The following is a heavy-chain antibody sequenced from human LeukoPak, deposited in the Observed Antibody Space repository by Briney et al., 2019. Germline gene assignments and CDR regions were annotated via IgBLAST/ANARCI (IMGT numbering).Heavy chain of an antibody. Sequence: GASVKVSCKASGYTFTSYGISWVRQAPGQGLEWMGWISAYNGNTNYAQKLQGRVTMTTDTSTSTAYMELRSLRSDDTAVYYCARNYDFWSGYILSGYYYMDVWGKGTTVTVSS. D-gene: IGHD3-3*01. CDR1: GYTFTSYG. CDR3: ARNYDFWSGYILSGYYYMDV. CDR2: ISAYNGNT. V-gene: IGHV1-18*01. J-gene: IGHJ6*03.